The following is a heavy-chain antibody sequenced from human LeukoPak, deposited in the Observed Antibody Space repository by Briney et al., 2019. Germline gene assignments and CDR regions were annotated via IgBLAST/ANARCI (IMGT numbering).Heavy chain of an antibody. CDR3: AKDGYCSSTSCYIDY. CDR2: ISYDGSNK. V-gene: IGHV3-30*18. Sequence: GSLRLSCAASGFTFSSYGMHWVRQAPGKGLEWVAVISYDGSNKYYADSVKGRFTISRDNSKNTLYLQMNSLRAEDTAVYYCAKDGYCSSTSCYIDYWGQGTLVTVSS. CDR1: GFTFSSYG. J-gene: IGHJ4*02. D-gene: IGHD2-2*02.